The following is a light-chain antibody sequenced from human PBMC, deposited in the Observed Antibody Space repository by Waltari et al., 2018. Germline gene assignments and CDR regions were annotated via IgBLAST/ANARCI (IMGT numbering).Light chain of an antibody. Sequence: QSVLTQPPSASGSPGQSVTISCTGTSSDVGGNNYVSWYQQHPGKAPKLMVYKVNKRPSGVPDRFSGSKSGTTASLTVSGLQAEDEADYYCSSYGGSKVFGGGTKLTVL. CDR1: SSDVGGNNY. V-gene: IGLV2-8*01. CDR2: KVN. CDR3: SSYGGSKV. J-gene: IGLJ3*02.